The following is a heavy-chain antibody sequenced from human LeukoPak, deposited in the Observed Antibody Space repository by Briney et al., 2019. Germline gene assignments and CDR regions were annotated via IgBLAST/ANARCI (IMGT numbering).Heavy chain of an antibody. CDR3: ASVRHYYDSSGYNDAFDI. CDR2: ISWNSGSI. CDR1: GFTFDDYA. Sequence: GGSLRLSCAASGFTFDDYAMHWVRQAPGKGLEWVSGISWNSGSIGYADSVKGRFTISRDNAKNSLYLQMNSLRAEDTAVYYCASVRHYYDSSGYNDAFDIWGQGTMVTVSS. J-gene: IGHJ3*02. D-gene: IGHD3-22*01. V-gene: IGHV3-9*01.